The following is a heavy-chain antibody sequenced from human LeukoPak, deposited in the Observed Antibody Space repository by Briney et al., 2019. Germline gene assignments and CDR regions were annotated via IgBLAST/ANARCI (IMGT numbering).Heavy chain of an antibody. CDR3: ARDALWNTYYYDSSGYE. CDR2: IYSGGST. Sequence: GGSLRLPCAASGFTVSSNYMSWVRQAPGKGLEWVSVIYSGGSTYYADSVKGRLTISRDNSKNTLYLQMNSLRAEDTAVYYCARDALWNTYYYDSSGYEWGQGTLVTVSS. J-gene: IGHJ4*02. V-gene: IGHV3-66*01. D-gene: IGHD3-22*01. CDR1: GFTVSSNY.